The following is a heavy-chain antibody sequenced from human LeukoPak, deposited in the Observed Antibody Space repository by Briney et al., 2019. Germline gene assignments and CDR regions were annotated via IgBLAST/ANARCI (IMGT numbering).Heavy chain of an antibody. CDR1: GFIFSSYG. D-gene: IGHD4-17*01. CDR2: IRYDGSNK. Sequence: PGGSLRLSRAASGFIFSSYGMHWVRQAPGKGLEWVAFIRYDGSNKYYADSVKGRFTISRDNSKNTLYLQMNSLRAEDTAVYYCASMTTVSPSPGYWGQGTLVTVSS. V-gene: IGHV3-30*02. CDR3: ASMTTVSPSPGY. J-gene: IGHJ1*01.